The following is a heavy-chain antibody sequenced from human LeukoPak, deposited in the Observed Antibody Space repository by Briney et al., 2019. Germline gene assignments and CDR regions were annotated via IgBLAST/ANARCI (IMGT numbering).Heavy chain of an antibody. J-gene: IGHJ4*01. CDR3: AKTAPTGSSLYYFDY. Sequence: SETLSLTCAVYGGSFSGYYWSWIRQPPGKGLEWIGEINHSGSTNYNPSLKSRVTISVDTSKNQFSLKLSSVTAADTAVYYCAKTAPTGSSLYYFDYWGHGTLVTVSS. CDR2: INHSGST. D-gene: IGHD2-2*01. V-gene: IGHV4-34*01. CDR1: GGSFSGYY.